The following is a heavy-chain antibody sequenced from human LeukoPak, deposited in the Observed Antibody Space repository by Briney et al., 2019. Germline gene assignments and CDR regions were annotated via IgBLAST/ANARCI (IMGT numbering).Heavy chain of an antibody. V-gene: IGHV3-53*01. CDR2: IYTGGYT. CDR1: GFTVRSNY. CDR3: ARGRYYGMDV. J-gene: IGHJ6*02. Sequence: GGSLRLSCAASGFTVRSNYMSWVRQAPGKGLEWVSVIYTGGYTYYSDSVKGRFTISRDNSKNTLYLQMNGLRAEDTAVYYCARGRYYGMDVWGQGTTVTVSS.